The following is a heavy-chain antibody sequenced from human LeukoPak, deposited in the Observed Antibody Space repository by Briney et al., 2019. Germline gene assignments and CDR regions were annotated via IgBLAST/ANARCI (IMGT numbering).Heavy chain of an antibody. V-gene: IGHV1-2*02. CDR1: GYTFTGYY. J-gene: IGHJ4*02. D-gene: IGHD1-26*01. Sequence: ASVKVSCKASGYTFTGYYMHWVRQAPGQGLEWMGWINPNSGGTNYAQKFQGRVTMTTDTSTSTAYMELRSLRSDDTAVYYCARTQDNAWELPTNVGGFDYWGQGTLVTVSS. CDR2: INPNSGGT. CDR3: ARTQDNAWELPTNVGGFDY.